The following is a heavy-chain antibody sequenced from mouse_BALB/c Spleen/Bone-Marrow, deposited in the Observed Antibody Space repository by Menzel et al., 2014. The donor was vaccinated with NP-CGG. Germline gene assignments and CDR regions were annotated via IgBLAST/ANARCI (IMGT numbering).Heavy chain of an antibody. CDR2: IYPYNGGT. CDR3: ATRFITTAGY. J-gene: IGHJ2*01. V-gene: IGHV1S29*02. CDR1: GYTFTDYN. Sequence: EVQLQQSGPELVKPGASVKISCKASGYTFTDYNMHWVKQSHGKSLEWIGCIYPYNGGTGYNQKFKSKATLTVDNSSSTAYMELRSLTSEDSAVYYCATRFITTAGYWGQGTTLTVSS. D-gene: IGHD1-2*01.